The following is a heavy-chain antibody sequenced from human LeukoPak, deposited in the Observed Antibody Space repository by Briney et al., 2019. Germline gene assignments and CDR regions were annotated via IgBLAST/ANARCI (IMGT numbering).Heavy chain of an antibody. D-gene: IGHD1-26*01. CDR1: GFTFSNYN. CDR3: ARYSGTYRDY. J-gene: IGHJ4*02. V-gene: IGHV3-21*01. CDR2: ISSSSTYI. Sequence: GGSLRLSCAASGFTFSNYNMNWVRQAPGKGLERVSSISSSSTYIFYADSVKGRFAISRDNAKNSLYLQMSSLRAEDTAVYYCARYSGTYRDYWGQGTLVTVSS.